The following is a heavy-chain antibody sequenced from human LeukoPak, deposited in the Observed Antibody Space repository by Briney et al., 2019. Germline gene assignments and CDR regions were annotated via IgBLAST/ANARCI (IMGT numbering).Heavy chain of an antibody. V-gene: IGHV4-59*01. J-gene: IGHJ6*03. Sequence: SETLSLTCTVSGGSIISYYWSWIRQPPGKGLEWIGYIYYSGSANYNPSLKSRVTISVDTSKNQFSLKLSSVTAADTAVYYCARGYSYYYMDVWGKGTTVTVSS. CDR3: ARGYSYYYMDV. CDR2: IYYSGSA. D-gene: IGHD5-12*01. CDR1: GGSIISYY.